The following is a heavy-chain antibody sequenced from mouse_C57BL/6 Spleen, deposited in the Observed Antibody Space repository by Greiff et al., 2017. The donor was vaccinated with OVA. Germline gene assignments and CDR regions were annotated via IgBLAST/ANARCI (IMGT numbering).Heavy chain of an antibody. D-gene: IGHD1-1*01. CDR3: ARGPPNYYGSSHRYFDV. CDR1: GFTFSDYY. J-gene: IGHJ1*03. Sequence: EVKLMESEGGLVQPGSSMKLSCTASGFTFSDYYMAWVRQVPEKGLEWVANINYDGSSTYYLDSLKSRFIISRDNAKNILYLQMSSLKSEDTATYYCARGPPNYYGSSHRYFDVWGTGTTVTVSS. CDR2: INYDGSST. V-gene: IGHV5-16*01.